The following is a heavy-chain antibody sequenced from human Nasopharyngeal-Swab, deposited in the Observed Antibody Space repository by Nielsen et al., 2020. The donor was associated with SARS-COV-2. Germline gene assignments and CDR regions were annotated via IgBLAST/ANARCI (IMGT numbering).Heavy chain of an antibody. CDR3: ARAEDIVVVPAPLDY. D-gene: IGHD2-2*01. V-gene: IGHV1-18*01. CDR1: GYTFTSYG. Sequence: ASVKVSCKASGYTFTSYGISWVRQAPGQGLEWMGWISAYNGNSNYPQKLQGRVTMTTDTSTSTAYMELRSLRSDDTAVYYCARAEDIVVVPAPLDYWGQGTLVTVSS. J-gene: IGHJ4*02. CDR2: ISAYNGNS.